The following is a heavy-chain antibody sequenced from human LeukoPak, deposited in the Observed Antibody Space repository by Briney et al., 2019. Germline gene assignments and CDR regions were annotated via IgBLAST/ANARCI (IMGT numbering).Heavy chain of an antibody. CDR1: GFTFDDYG. J-gene: IGHJ4*02. CDR2: INWNGGST. D-gene: IGHD6-19*01. CDR3: ARDMEAGYSSGWYDY. Sequence: GGSLRLSCAASGFTFDDYGMSWVRQAPGKGLEWVSGINWNGGSTGYADSVKGRFTNSRDNAKNSLYLQMNSLRAEDTALYHCARDMEAGYSSGWYDYWGQGTLVTVSS. V-gene: IGHV3-20*01.